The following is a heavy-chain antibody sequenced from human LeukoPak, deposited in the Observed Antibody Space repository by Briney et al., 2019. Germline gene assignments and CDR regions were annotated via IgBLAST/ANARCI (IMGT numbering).Heavy chain of an antibody. V-gene: IGHV1-46*01. CDR3: ARDQEGFDY. CDR2: VYPRDGST. CDR1: GYTFTSNY. J-gene: IGHJ4*02. Sequence: ASVKVSCTASGYTFTSNYIHWVRQAPGQGLEWMGMVYPRDGSTSYAQKFQGRVTVTRDTSTSTVHMELSGLRSEDTAVYYCARDQEGFDYWGQGTLVTVSS.